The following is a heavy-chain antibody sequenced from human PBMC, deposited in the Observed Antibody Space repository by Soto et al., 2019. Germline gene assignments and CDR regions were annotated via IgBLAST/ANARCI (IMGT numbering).Heavy chain of an antibody. CDR2: IYSGGST. J-gene: IGHJ6*03. CDR3: ARQPGERYCTNGVCVYYYYYMDV. CDR1: GFTVSSNY. D-gene: IGHD2-8*01. V-gene: IGHV3-53*04. Sequence: GGSLRLSCAASGFTVSSNYMSWVRQAPGKGLEWVSVIYSGGSTYYADSVKGRFTISRHNSKNTLYLQMNSLRAEDTAVYYCARQPGERYCTNGVCVYYYYYMDVWGKGTTVTVSS.